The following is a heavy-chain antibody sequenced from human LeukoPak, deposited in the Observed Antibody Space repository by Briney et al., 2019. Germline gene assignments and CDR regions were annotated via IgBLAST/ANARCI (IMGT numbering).Heavy chain of an antibody. CDR1: GFTFSSYE. J-gene: IGHJ4*02. CDR3: ASNLYGSGSYGDY. D-gene: IGHD3-10*01. CDR2: ISSSGSTI. Sequence: GGSLRLSCAASGFTFSSYEMNWVRQAPGKGLEWVSYISSSGSTIYYADSVKGRFTISRDNAKNSLYLQMNSLRAEDTAVYYCASNLYGSGSYGDYWGQGTLVTVSS. V-gene: IGHV3-48*03.